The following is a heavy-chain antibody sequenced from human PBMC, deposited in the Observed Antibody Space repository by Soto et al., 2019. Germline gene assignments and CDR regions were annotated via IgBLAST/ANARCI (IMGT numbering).Heavy chain of an antibody. V-gene: IGHV2-5*02. D-gene: IGHD3-16*02. J-gene: IGHJ3*02. CDR3: AHRSENRGAFDI. Sequence: QITLKESGPTLVKPTQTLTLTCTFSGFSLSTSGVGVGWIRQPPGKALEWLALIYWDDDKRYSPSMKSRLTIXKXTSKNQVVLTMTNMDPVDTATYYCAHRSENRGAFDIWGQGTMVTVSS. CDR2: IYWDDDK. CDR1: GFSLSTSGVG.